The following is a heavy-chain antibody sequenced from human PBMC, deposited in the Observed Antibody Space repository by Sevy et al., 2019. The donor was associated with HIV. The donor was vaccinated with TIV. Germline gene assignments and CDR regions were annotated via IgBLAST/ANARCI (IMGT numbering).Heavy chain of an antibody. V-gene: IGHV3-7*01. J-gene: IGHJ4*02. CDR2: IKEDGSEK. Sequence: GGSLRLSCAASGFTFSSYWMTWVRQAPGKGLEWVANIKEDGSEKFYVDSVKGRFNIFRDNAKKSLFLQMNSLGAEDTAVYYCARPYRTDPFYYSGSGGYYYPSYFDSWGQGTLVTVSS. CDR3: ARPYRTDPFYYSGSGGYYYPSYFDS. CDR1: GFTFSSYW. D-gene: IGHD3-22*01.